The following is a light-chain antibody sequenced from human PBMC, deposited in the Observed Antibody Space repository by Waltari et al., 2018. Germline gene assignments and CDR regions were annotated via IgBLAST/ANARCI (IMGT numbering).Light chain of an antibody. V-gene: IGKV3-20*01. CDR1: QSIGRY. CDR3: QNHERLPAT. CDR2: AAS. J-gene: IGKJ1*01. Sequence: VVLTQSPGTLSLSPGERATLSCRASQSIGRYLVWYQQRPGQAPRLLIYAASTRATGIPDRLSGSGSGTDFTLTISRLEPEDFAVYYCQNHERLPATFGQGTKVEIK.